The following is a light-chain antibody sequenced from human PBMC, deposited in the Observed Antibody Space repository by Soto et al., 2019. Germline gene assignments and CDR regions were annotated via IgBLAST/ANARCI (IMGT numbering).Light chain of an antibody. CDR2: KAS. Sequence: SQLAQSPATRSASVGDRVTLTCRDSQSITRWLAWYQQKPGKAPKLLIYKASSLENGVPSRFSGSGSGTEFTLTSSSLQPDDFATYYCQQYNSNSLLTFGGGTKVDI. V-gene: IGKV1-5*03. CDR1: QSITRW. CDR3: QQYNSNSLLT. J-gene: IGKJ4*01.